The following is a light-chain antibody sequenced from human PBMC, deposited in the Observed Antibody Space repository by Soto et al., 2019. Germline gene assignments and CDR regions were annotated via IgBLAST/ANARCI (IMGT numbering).Light chain of an antibody. Sequence: DVVMTQSPLSLPVTLGQPASISCRSTQSLVHNNGNTYLTWFQQRPGRSPRRLIYKISNRDSGVPDRFSGSGSGTDFKLKISRVEAEDVGLYYGMQGTHWPYTFRQGTKLEIK. CDR1: QSLVHNNGNTY. CDR3: MQGTHWPYT. CDR2: KIS. J-gene: IGKJ2*01. V-gene: IGKV2-30*02.